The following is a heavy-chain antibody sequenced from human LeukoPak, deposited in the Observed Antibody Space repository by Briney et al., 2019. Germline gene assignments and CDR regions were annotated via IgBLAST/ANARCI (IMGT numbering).Heavy chain of an antibody. Sequence: ASVKASCKASGYTFTSYGISWVRQAPGQGLEWMGWISAYNGNTNYAQKLQGRVTMTTDTSTSTAYMELRSLRSDDTAVYYCARAREWELPDLLDYWGQGTLVTVSS. CDR3: ARAREWELPDLLDY. V-gene: IGHV1-18*01. J-gene: IGHJ4*02. CDR1: GYTFTSYG. D-gene: IGHD1-26*01. CDR2: ISAYNGNT.